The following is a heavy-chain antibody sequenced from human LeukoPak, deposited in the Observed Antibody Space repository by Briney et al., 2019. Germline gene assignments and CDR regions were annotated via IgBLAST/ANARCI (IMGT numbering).Heavy chain of an antibody. CDR3: AREGLDY. V-gene: IGHV1-8*03. J-gene: IGHJ4*02. CDR2: MNPNSSNS. CDR1: GYTFTNCD. Sequence: GASVTVSFKSSGYTFTNCDINWVRQATGQGLEWMGYMNPNSSNSAYTQNFQDRVTIPTDASRSTAYMELSCLRSEDSALYYCAREGLDYWGQGTMVTVFS.